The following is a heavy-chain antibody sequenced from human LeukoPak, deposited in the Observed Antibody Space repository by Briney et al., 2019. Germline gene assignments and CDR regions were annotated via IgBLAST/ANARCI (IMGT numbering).Heavy chain of an antibody. CDR2: ISYDGSNK. Sequence: PGRSLRLSCAASGFTFSSYGMHWVRQAPGKGLEWVAVISYDGSNKYYADSVKGRFTISRDNSKNTLYLQMNSLRAEDTAVYYCARDEGYYDSSGVFDYWGQGPLVTVSS. J-gene: IGHJ4*02. V-gene: IGHV3-30*03. CDR3: ARDEGYYDSSGVFDY. D-gene: IGHD3-22*01. CDR1: GFTFSSYG.